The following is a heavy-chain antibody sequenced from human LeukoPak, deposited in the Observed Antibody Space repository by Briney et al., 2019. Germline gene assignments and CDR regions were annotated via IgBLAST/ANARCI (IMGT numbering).Heavy chain of an antibody. D-gene: IGHD1-1*01. J-gene: IGHJ4*02. CDR1: GFTFSSYA. CDR3: ARGARGSTTGTSFDY. Sequence: GGSLRLSCAASGFTFSSYAMHWVRQAPGKGLEWVAVISYDGSNKYYADSVKGRFTISRDNSENTLYLQMNSLRAEDTAVYYCARGARGSTTGTSFDYWGQGTLVTVSS. V-gene: IGHV3-30*04. CDR2: ISYDGSNK.